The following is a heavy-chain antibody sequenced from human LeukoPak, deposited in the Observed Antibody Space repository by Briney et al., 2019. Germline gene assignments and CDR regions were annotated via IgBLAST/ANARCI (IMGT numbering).Heavy chain of an antibody. CDR2: IYYSGST. V-gene: IGHV4-59*01. CDR3: ARDDYYGSGSYWD. D-gene: IGHD3-10*01. J-gene: IGHJ4*02. CDR1: GGSISSYY. Sequence: SETLSLTCTVSGGSISSYYWSWIRQPPGKGLEWIGYIYYSGSTNYNPSLKSRVTISVDTSKNQFSLKLSSVTAADTAVYYCARDDYYGSGSYWDWGQGTLVTVSS.